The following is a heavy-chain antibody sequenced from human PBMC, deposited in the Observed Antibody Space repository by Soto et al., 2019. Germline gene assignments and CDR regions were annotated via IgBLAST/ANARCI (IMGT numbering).Heavy chain of an antibody. CDR2: ISYDGGNK. V-gene: IGHV3-30-3*01. Sequence: GGSLRLSCAASGFTFSSYAVHWVRQAPGKGLEWVAVISYDGGNKYYADSVKGRFTISRGNSKNTLYLQMNSLRAEDTAVYYCARVYSSGYYPVPYWGQGTLVTVSS. CDR1: GFTFSSYA. D-gene: IGHD3-22*01. CDR3: ARVYSSGYYPVPY. J-gene: IGHJ4*02.